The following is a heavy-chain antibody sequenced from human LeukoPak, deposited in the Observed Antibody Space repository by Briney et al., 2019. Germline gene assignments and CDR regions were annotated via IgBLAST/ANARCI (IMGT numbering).Heavy chain of an antibody. J-gene: IGHJ6*03. CDR2: ISSSSSYI. CDR1: GFTFSSYT. CDR3: ARDRLLEDRDYHYYYYMDV. Sequence: PGGSLRLSCAVSGFTFSSYTINWVRQAPGKGLEWVSSISSSSSYIYYADSVKSRFTISRDNAKNSLSLQMNSLRAEDTAVYYCARDRLLEDRDYHYYYYMDVWGIGTTVTVSS. D-gene: IGHD1-1*01. V-gene: IGHV3-21*01.